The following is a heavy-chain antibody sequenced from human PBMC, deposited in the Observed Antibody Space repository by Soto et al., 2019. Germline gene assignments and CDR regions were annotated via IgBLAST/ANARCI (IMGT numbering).Heavy chain of an antibody. CDR1: GFTFSSFS. J-gene: IGHJ4*02. CDR3: ARAGLNAEFDS. CDR2: ISYLGTHR. V-gene: IGHV3-30*04. Sequence: VQVVESGGGVVLPGRSLRLSCAASGFTFSSFSMHWVRQAPGKGLEWVTVISYLGTHRYYADSVKGRFTISRHNSSLTLYLQMHTLRVEDTAVYFCARAGLNAEFDSWGQANLVTVSS. D-gene: IGHD2-2*01.